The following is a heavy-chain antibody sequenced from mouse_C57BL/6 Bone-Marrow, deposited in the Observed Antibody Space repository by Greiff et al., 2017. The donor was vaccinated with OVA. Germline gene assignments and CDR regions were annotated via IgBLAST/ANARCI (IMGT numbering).Heavy chain of an antibody. D-gene: IGHD2-5*01. CDR2: IYYSGTI. J-gene: IGHJ4*01. V-gene: IGHV3-5*01. CDR1: GISITTGNYR. Sequence: EVKLEESGPGLVKPSQTVFLTCTVTGISITTGNYRWSWIRQFPGNKLEWIGYIYYSGTITYNPSLTSRTTITRDTPKNQYFLEMNSLTAEDTATYYCARESNYVGNYAMDYWGQGTSVTVSS. CDR3: ARESNYVGNYAMDY.